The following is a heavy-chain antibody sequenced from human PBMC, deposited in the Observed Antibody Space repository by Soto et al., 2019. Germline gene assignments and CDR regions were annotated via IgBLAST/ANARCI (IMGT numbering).Heavy chain of an antibody. V-gene: IGHV4-39*01. CDR3: ASHRIVVVLCSSHSRYVP. Sequence: ASETLSLTCIVSNGSISNSGSYWGWIRQPPGKGLEWIGNAYQSGSTYYSPSLRSRVSISVDTSKNQFSLNLNSMTAADTAIYFCASHRIVVVLCSSHSRYVPWAQQALVTVSS. CDR1: NGSISNSGSY. D-gene: IGHD2-15*01. J-gene: IGHJ5*02. CDR2: AYQSGST.